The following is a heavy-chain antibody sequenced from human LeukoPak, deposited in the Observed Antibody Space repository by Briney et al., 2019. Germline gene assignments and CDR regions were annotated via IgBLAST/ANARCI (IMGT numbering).Heavy chain of an antibody. J-gene: IGHJ3*01. CDR1: GFSLRNYW. CDR2: VSTDGTTT. V-gene: IGHV3-74*01. Sequence: GGSLRLSCAASGFSLRNYWMHWVRQVPGRGLVWVSHVSTDGTTTNYADPVKGRLTISRDNARNTLSLQVSSLKVEDTGVYFCARTRGRTVFDLWGQGTMVTVSS. CDR3: ARTRGRTVFDL. D-gene: IGHD3-10*01.